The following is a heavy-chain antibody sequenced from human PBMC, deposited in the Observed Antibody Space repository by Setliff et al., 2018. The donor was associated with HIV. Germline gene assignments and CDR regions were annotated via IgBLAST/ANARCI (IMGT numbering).Heavy chain of an antibody. J-gene: IGHJ4*02. CDR2: INPSGGST. Sequence: ASVKVSCKASGYTFSDYYLHWVRQAPGQGLEWMGRINPSGGSTSYAQKFQGRVTMTRDTSTSTAYMELSSLTSDDTAIYYCARGRLSWSPDFWGQGTLVTVSS. V-gene: IGHV1-46*01. CDR1: GYTFSDYY. CDR3: ARGRLSWSPDF.